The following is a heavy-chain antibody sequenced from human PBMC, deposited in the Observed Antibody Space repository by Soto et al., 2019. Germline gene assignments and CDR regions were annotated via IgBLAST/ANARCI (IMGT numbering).Heavy chain of an antibody. J-gene: IGHJ4*02. D-gene: IGHD3-22*01. CDR3: ARDAYDSSGYYWSDFDY. CDR1: GYTFTSYG. Sequence: ASVKVSCKASGYTFTSYGISWVRQAPGQGLEWMGRIIPILGIANYAQKFQGRVTITADKSTSTAYMELSSLRSEDTAVYYCARDAYDSSGYYWSDFDYWGQGTLVTVSS. V-gene: IGHV1-69*04. CDR2: IIPILGIA.